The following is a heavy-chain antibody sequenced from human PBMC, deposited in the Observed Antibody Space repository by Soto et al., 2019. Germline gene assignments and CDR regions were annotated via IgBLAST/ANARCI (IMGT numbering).Heavy chain of an antibody. V-gene: IGHV1-18*01. CDR2: ISAYNGNT. D-gene: IGHD3-22*01. J-gene: IGHJ4*02. Sequence: ASVKVSCKASGYTFTSYGISWVRQAPGQGLEWMGWISAYNGNTNYAQKLQGRVTMTTDTSTSTAYMELRSLRSDDTAVYYCARDYHYYDSSGYCSIDYWGQGTLVTAPQ. CDR1: GYTFTSYG. CDR3: ARDYHYYDSSGYCSIDY.